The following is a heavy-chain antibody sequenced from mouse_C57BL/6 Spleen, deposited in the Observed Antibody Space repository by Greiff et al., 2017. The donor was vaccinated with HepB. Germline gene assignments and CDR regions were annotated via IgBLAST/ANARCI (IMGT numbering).Heavy chain of an antibody. CDR2: IWRGGST. D-gene: IGHD1-1*01. J-gene: IGHJ1*03. CDR3: AKKGYYGNWYFDV. CDR1: GFSLTSYG. Sequence: VQGVESGPGLVQPSQSLSITCTVSGFSLTSYGVHWVRQSPGKGLEWLGVIWRGGSTDYNAAFMSRLSITKDKSKSQVFFKMNSLQADDTAIYYCAKKGYYGNWYFDVWGTGTTVTVSS. V-gene: IGHV2-5*01.